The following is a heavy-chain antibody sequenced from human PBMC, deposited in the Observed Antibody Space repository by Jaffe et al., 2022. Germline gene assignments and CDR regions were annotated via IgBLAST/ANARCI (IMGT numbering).Heavy chain of an antibody. CDR1: GFSLSTSGVG. V-gene: IGHV2-5*02. D-gene: IGHD3-16*02. CDR2: IYWDDDK. J-gene: IGHJ4*02. Sequence: QITLKESGPTLVKPTQTLTLTCTFSGFSLSTSGVGVGWIRQPPGKALEWLALIYWDDDKRYSPSLKSRLTITKDTSKNQVVLTMTNMDPVDTATYYCAHRRDTYYDYVWGSYPTGVFDYWGQGTLVTVSS. CDR3: AHRRDTYYDYVWGSYPTGVFDY.